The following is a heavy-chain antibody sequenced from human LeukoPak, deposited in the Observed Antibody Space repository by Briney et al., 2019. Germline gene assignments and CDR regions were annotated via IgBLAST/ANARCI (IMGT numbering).Heavy chain of an antibody. J-gene: IGHJ6*02. D-gene: IGHD2-2*01. CDR3: ARSQLGYCSSTSCYEDV. CDR2: ISGSSYYI. Sequence: GGSLRLSCAASGFTFSSYSMNWVRQAPGKGLEWVSSISGSSYYIYYADSVKGRFTISRDNAKNPLYLQMNSLRAEDTAVYYCARSQLGYCSSTSCYEDVWGQGTTVTVSS. CDR1: GFTFSSYS. V-gene: IGHV3-21*01.